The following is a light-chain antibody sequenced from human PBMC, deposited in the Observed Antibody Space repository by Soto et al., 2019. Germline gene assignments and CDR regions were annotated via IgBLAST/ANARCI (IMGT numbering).Light chain of an antibody. CDR2: AAS. Sequence: DIQMTQSPSSLSASVGDRVTITCRAGQTIGTSLNWYQQKPGKAPKLLIYAASSLRSGVPSRFSGSGSGTDFTLTISSLQPEDFATYFCQQSYNTPPTFGHGTKVEIK. J-gene: IGKJ1*01. CDR3: QQSYNTPPT. CDR1: QTIGTS. V-gene: IGKV1-39*01.